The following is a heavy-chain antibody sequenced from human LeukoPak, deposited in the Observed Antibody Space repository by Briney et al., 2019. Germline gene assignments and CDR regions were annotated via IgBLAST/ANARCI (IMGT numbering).Heavy chain of an antibody. Sequence: SETLSLTCTVSGGSISSYYWSWLRQPPGKGLEWIGYIYYSGSTNDNPSLTSRVTISVDTSKNQCSLNLTSVTAADTAVYYCARGIRGGYGAFDIWGQGTMVTVSS. D-gene: IGHD1-26*01. CDR1: GGSISSYY. CDR3: ARGIRGGYGAFDI. CDR2: IYYSGST. J-gene: IGHJ3*02. V-gene: IGHV4-59*01.